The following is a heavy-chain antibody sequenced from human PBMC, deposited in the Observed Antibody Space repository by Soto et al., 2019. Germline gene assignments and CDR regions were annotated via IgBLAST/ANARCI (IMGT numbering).Heavy chain of an antibody. CDR1: GFTFSSYG. CDR3: AKDLQVKRKVVVVAADAGYYYYGMDV. Sequence: GGSLRLSCAASGFTFSSYGMHWVRQAPGKGLEWVAVISYDGSNKYYADSVKGRFTISRDNSKNTLYLQMNSLGAEDTAVYYCAKDLQVKRKVVVVAADAGYYYYGMDVWGQGTTVTVSS. D-gene: IGHD2-15*01. J-gene: IGHJ6*02. CDR2: ISYDGSNK. V-gene: IGHV3-30*18.